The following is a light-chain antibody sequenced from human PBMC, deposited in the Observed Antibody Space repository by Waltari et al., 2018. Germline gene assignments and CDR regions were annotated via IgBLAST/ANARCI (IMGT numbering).Light chain of an antibody. CDR2: DTT. CDR1: TGTVTNNHY. CDR3: LLSFGITQI. Sequence: QAVVTQEPSVTVSPGGTLTLTCGSSTGTVTNNHYPYWFQQKPGQAPRTLIYDTTNKYSWTPAQFSGSLLGGQAALTLSGVQPEDEAEYYCLLSFGITQIFGGGTKLTVL. J-gene: IGLJ2*01. V-gene: IGLV7-46*01.